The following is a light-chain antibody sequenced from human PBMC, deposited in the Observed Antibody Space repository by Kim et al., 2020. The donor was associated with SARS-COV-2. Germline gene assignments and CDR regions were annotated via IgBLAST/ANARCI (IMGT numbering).Light chain of an antibody. CDR3: QQSYITPFT. Sequence: DIQMTQSPSSLSASVGDRVTITCRTTQSISSHLNWYQQKPGRAPKLLISAAFTLQGGVPSRFSGSGSETDFTLTISSLQPEDFATYFCQQSYITPFTFGPGTKVDIK. CDR2: AAF. J-gene: IGKJ3*01. CDR1: QSISSH. V-gene: IGKV1-39*01.